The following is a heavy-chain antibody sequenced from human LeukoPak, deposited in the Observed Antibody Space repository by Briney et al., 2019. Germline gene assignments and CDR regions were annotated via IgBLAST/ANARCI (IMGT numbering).Heavy chain of an antibody. J-gene: IGHJ6*03. Sequence: ASVKVSCKASGYTFTGYYMHWVRQAPGQGLEWMGWINPNSGGTNYAQKFQGRVTMTRDTSISTAYMELSRLRSDDTAVYYCARWWELLTDYHYYYMDVWGKGTTDTVSS. CDR2: INPNSGGT. V-gene: IGHV1-2*02. D-gene: IGHD1-26*01. CDR1: GYTFTGYY. CDR3: ARWWELLTDYHYYYMDV.